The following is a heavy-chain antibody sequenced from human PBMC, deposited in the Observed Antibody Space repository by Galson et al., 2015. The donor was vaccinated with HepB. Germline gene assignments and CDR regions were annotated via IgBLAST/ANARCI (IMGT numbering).Heavy chain of an antibody. D-gene: IGHD3-10*01. CDR1: GLTFSNFG. CDR2: VSYDGFNK. J-gene: IGHJ4*02. V-gene: IGHV3-30*03. Sequence: SLRLSCAASGLTFSNFGMHWVRQAPGSGLEWVAVVSYDGFNKYYADSGEGRFTVFRDNAKKTLYLQMNSLKAEDTAVYYCAILMSTVRGINVDYWGQGSLVTVSS. CDR3: AILMSTVRGINVDY.